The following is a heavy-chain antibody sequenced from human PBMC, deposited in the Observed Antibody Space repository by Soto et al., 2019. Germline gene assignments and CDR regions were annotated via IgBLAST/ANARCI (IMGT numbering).Heavy chain of an antibody. D-gene: IGHD6-6*01. CDR2: ISGSGGST. CDR1: GFTFSSYA. V-gene: IGHV3-23*01. Sequence: GGSLRLSCAASGFTFSSYAMSWVRQAPGKGLEWVSAISGSGGSTYYADSVKGRFTISRDNSKNTLYLQMNSLRAEDTAVYYCAKDAGLSSPWGYWYFDLWGRGTLVTVSS. J-gene: IGHJ2*01. CDR3: AKDAGLSSPWGYWYFDL.